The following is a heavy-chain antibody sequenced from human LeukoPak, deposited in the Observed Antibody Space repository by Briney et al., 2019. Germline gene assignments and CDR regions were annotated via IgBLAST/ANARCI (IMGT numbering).Heavy chain of an antibody. CDR2: IYSGGST. J-gene: IGHJ4*02. D-gene: IGHD3-10*01. Sequence: PGGSLRPSCAASGFTVSSNYMSWVRQAPGKGLEWVSVIYSGGSTYYADSVKGRFTISRDNSKNTLYLQMNSLRAEDTAVYYCAAITMVRGWVFDYWGQGTLVTVSS. CDR1: GFTVSSNY. CDR3: AAITMVRGWVFDY. V-gene: IGHV3-66*01.